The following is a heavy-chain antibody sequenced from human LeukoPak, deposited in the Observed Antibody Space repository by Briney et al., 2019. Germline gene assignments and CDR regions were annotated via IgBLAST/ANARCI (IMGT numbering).Heavy chain of an antibody. Sequence: ASVKVSCKASGGTFSSYAISRVRQALGQGLEWMGGIIPIFGTANYAQKFQGRVTITTDESTSTAYMELSSLRSEDTAVYYCARVFTRSSEIAAALDYWGQGTLVTVSS. CDR3: ARVFTRSSEIAAALDY. V-gene: IGHV1-69*05. CDR2: IIPIFGTA. D-gene: IGHD6-13*01. J-gene: IGHJ4*02. CDR1: GGTFSSYA.